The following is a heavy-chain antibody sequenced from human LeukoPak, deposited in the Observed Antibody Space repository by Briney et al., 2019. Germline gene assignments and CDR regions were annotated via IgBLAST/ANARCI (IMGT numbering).Heavy chain of an antibody. V-gene: IGHV3-9*01. J-gene: IGHJ4*02. CDR2: ISWNSGSI. Sequence: GGSLRLSCAASGFTFDDYPMPWVRQAPGKGREWLSGISWNSGSIGYADSVKGRFTISRDNAKNSLYLQMNSLRAEDTALYYCAKDAYFDWLLSSIDYWGQGTLVTVSS. CDR1: GFTFDDYP. D-gene: IGHD3-9*01. CDR3: AKDAYFDWLLSSIDY.